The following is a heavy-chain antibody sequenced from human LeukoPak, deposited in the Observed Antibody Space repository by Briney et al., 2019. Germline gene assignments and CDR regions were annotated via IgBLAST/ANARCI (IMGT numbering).Heavy chain of an antibody. CDR2: IIPIFGTA. Sequence: ASVKVSFKASGGTFISYAISWVRQAPGQGLEWMGGIIPIFGTANYAQKFQGRITITADKSTSTAYMELSSLRSEDTAVYYCARGGSLDVVPAAIRKTHQFDYWGQGTLVTVSS. D-gene: IGHD2-2*02. V-gene: IGHV1-69*06. CDR3: ARGGSLDVVPAAIRKTHQFDY. J-gene: IGHJ4*02. CDR1: GGTFISYA.